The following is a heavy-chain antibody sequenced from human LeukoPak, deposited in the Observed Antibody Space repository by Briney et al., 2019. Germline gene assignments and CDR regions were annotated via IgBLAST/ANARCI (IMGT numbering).Heavy chain of an antibody. D-gene: IGHD3-3*01. CDR2: ISSSSSYI. Sequence: GGSLRLSCAASGFTFSSYSMNWVRQAPGKGLEWVSSISSSSSYIYYADSVKGRFTISRDNAKNSLYLQMNSLRAEDTAVYYCASVSDTTYYDFWSGYYPSDAFDIWGQGTMVTVSS. CDR1: GFTFSSYS. J-gene: IGHJ3*02. CDR3: ASVSDTTYYDFWSGYYPSDAFDI. V-gene: IGHV3-21*01.